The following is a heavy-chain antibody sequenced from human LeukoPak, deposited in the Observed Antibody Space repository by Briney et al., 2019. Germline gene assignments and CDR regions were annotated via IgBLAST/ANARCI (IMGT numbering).Heavy chain of an antibody. CDR3: ARPYYYDSRIDP. J-gene: IGHJ5*02. Sequence: SETLSLTCTVSGVSISSGDYYWSWIRQPPGKGLEWIGYMYSSGSTYYNPSLKSRATISVDTSKNQFSLRLSSVTAADTAVYYCARPYYYDSRIDPWGQGTLVTVSS. D-gene: IGHD3-22*01. CDR1: GVSISSGDYY. CDR2: MYSSGST. V-gene: IGHV4-30-4*01.